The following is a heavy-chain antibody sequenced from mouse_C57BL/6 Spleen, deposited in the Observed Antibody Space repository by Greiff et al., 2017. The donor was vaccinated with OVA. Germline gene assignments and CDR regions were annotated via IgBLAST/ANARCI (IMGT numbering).Heavy chain of an antibody. CDR1: GFNIKDDY. CDR3: TIYGNYVYFDV. J-gene: IGHJ1*03. V-gene: IGHV14-4*01. Sequence: VHVKQSGAELVRPGASVKLSCTASGFNIKDDYMHWVKQRPEQGLEWIGWIDPENGDTEYASKFQGKATITADPSSNTAYLQLHSRTSEDTAVYYCTIYGNYVYFDVWGTGTTVTVSS. CDR2: IDPENGDT. D-gene: IGHD2-1*01.